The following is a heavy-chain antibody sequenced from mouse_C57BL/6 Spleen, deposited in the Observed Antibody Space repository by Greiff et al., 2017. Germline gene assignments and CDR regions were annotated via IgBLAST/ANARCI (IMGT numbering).Heavy chain of an antibody. CDR3: ARYMLVYDYYWYFDV. CDR1: GYSFTGYY. V-gene: IGHV1-42*01. CDR2: INPSTGGT. J-gene: IGHJ1*03. Sequence: EVQLQQSGPELVKPGASVKISCKASGYSFTGYYMNWVKQSPEKSLEWIGEINPSTGGTTYNQKSKAKATLTVDHSSSTAYMQLKSLTSEDSAVYYCARYMLVYDYYWYFDVWGTGTTVTVSS. D-gene: IGHD2-4*01.